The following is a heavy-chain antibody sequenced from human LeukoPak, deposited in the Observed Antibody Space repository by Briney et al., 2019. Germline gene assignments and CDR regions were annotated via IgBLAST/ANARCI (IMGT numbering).Heavy chain of an antibody. J-gene: IGHJ5*02. CDR2: IYHSGST. CDR1: GGSISSGGYS. V-gene: IGHV4-30-2*01. Sequence: SETLSLTCAVSGGSISSGGYSWSWIRQPPGKGLEWIGYIYHSGSTNYNPSLKSRVTISVDASKNQFSLKLSSVTAADTAVYYCARGGPYCSSTSCYKGGWFDPWGQGTLVTVSS. D-gene: IGHD2-2*02. CDR3: ARGGPYCSSTSCYKGGWFDP.